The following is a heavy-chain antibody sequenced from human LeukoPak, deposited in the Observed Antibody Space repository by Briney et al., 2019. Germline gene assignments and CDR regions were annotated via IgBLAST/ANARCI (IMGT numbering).Heavy chain of an antibody. CDR1: GFTFNSYA. J-gene: IGHJ4*02. V-gene: IGHV3-30-3*01. D-gene: IGHD6-19*01. CDR3: ARDRYSSGWYGDFDC. CDR2: ISSDGSNN. Sequence: GGSLRLSCAASGFTFNSYAMHWVRQAPGKGLEWVAVISSDGSNNYYADSVKGRFTISRDNSKNTPYLQVNSLRAEDTAVYYCARDRYSSGWYGDFDCWGQGTLVTVSS.